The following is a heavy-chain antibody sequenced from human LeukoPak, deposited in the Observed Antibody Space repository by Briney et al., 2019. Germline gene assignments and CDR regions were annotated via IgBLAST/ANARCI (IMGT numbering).Heavy chain of an antibody. D-gene: IGHD2-8*01. J-gene: IGHJ4*02. CDR3: ARRYCNSGICYFYDY. CDR2: IFQDRNT. Sequence: PSETLSLTCAVSSGNSWDWIRQPPGKGREWIGSIFQDRNTYYNPSLKSRVIISLDTSKRQFSLNLISVTAADTAVYYCARRYCNSGICYFYDYWGQGTLVTVSS. CDR1: SGNS. V-gene: IGHV4-38-2*01.